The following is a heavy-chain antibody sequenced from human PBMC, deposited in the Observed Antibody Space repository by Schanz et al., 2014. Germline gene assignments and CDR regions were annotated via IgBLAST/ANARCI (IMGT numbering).Heavy chain of an antibody. CDR2: VCYDGSKK. CDR1: GFTFSSYG. CDR3: ARDLAGGGNDV. D-gene: IGHD2-15*01. Sequence: VQMLESGGGVVQPGRSLRLSCAASGFTFSSYGMHWVRQVPGKGLEWVAVVCYDGSKKYYADSVKGRFTTSRDNSKDTVYLQMNSLRAEDTAVYYCARDLAGGGNDVWGQGTLVTVSS. V-gene: IGHV3-33*01. J-gene: IGHJ4*02.